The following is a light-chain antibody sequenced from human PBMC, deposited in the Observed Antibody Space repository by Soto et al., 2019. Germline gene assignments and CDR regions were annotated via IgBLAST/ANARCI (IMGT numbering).Light chain of an antibody. CDR1: SSDVGGYNY. CDR2: GVS. V-gene: IGLV2-14*01. Sequence: QSALTQPASVSGFPGQSITISCTGTSSDVGGYNYVSWYQQQSGKAPKLLIYGVSNRPSGVSYRFTASKSGNTASLTISGLQAEDESDYYCCSYTSNITPYVFGTGTKLTVL. CDR3: CSYTSNITPYV. J-gene: IGLJ1*01.